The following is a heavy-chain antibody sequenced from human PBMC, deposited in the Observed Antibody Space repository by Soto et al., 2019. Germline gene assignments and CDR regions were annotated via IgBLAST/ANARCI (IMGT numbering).Heavy chain of an antibody. CDR1: GFTFSSYA. CDR2: ISYDGSNK. V-gene: IGHV3-30-3*01. J-gene: IGHJ4*02. CDR3: ARDGAWFGELLD. Sequence: PGGSLRLSCAASGFTFSSYAMHWVRQAPGKGLEWVAVISYDGSNKYYADSVKGRFTISRDNSKNTLYLQMNSLRAEDTAVYYCARDGAWFGELLDWGQGTLVTVSS. D-gene: IGHD3-10*01.